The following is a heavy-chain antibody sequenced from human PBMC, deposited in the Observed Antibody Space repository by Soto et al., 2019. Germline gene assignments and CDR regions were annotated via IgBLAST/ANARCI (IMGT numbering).Heavy chain of an antibody. J-gene: IGHJ5*02. D-gene: IGHD3-9*01. V-gene: IGHV1-3*05. CDR2: INAGNGNT. Sequence: QVQLVQSGAEEKKPGASVKVSCKASGYTFTSYAMHWVRQAPGQRLEWMGWINAGNGNTKYSQKFQGRVTITRDTSASTAYMELSSVRSEDTAVYCCARDRYDILEFDPWGQGTLVTVSS. CDR3: ARDRYDILEFDP. CDR1: GYTFTSYA.